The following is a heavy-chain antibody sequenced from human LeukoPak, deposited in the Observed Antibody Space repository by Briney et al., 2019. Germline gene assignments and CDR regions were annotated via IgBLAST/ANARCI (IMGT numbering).Heavy chain of an antibody. CDR1: GFTFSSYA. CDR3: AKVRYDSSGYSDY. CDR2: ISGSGGST. Sequence: GGSLRLSCAASGFTFSSYAMSWVRQAPGKGLEWVSAISGSGGSTYYADSVKGRFTISRDNSKNTLYLQMSSLRAEDTAVYYCAKVRYDSSGYSDYWGQGTLVTVSS. D-gene: IGHD3-22*01. V-gene: IGHV3-23*01. J-gene: IGHJ4*02.